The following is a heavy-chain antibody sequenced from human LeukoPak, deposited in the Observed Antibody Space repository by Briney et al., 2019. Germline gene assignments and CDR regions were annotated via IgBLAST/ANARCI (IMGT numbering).Heavy chain of an antibody. Sequence: GGSLRLSCAASGFTFSSYCMTWVRQAPGKGLEWVANVKHDGSEKYYVDSVKGRFTISRDNAKNSLYLQMNSLRAEDTAVYYCARDRQYCSGGSCYPNYFDYWGQGTLVTVSS. CDR3: ARDRQYCSGGSCYPNYFDY. V-gene: IGHV3-7*03. J-gene: IGHJ4*02. CDR2: VKHDGSEK. D-gene: IGHD2-15*01. CDR1: GFTFSSYC.